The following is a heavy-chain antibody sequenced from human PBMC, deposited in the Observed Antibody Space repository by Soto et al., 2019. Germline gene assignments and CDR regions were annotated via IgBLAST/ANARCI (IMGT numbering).Heavy chain of an antibody. CDR1: GFTFSSYA. V-gene: IGHV3-23*01. CDR3: AKDYGDYVSDYFDY. D-gene: IGHD4-17*01. CDR2: ISASGVSR. Sequence: GGSLRLSCAASGFTFSSYAMTWVRQAPGKGLEWVSSISASGVSRYYADSVKGRFTISRDNSKNTLYLVMNTLRADDTAVYYCAKDYGDYVSDYFDYWGQGTQVTVSS. J-gene: IGHJ4*02.